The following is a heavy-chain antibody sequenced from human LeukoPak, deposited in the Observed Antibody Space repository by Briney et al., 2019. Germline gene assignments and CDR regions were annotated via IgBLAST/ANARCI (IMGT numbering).Heavy chain of an antibody. V-gene: IGHV4-59*12. J-gene: IGHJ5*02. CDR1: GGSISNYY. CDR3: ARGSKLRYFDWLPQKGWFDP. CDR2: IYYTGAT. D-gene: IGHD3-9*01. Sequence: PSETLSLTCTVSGGSISNYYWTWIRQPPGKGLEWIGYIYYTGATSYNPSLKSRVTISVDTSKNQFSLKLSSVTAADTAVYYCARGSKLRYFDWLPQKGWFDPWGQGTLVTVSS.